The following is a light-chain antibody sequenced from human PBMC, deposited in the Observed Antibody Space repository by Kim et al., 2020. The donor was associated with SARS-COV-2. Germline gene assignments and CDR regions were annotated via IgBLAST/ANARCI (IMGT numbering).Light chain of an antibody. CDR1: QSVLYSSNNKNY. Sequence: DIVMTQSPDSLAVSLGERATINCKSSQSVLYSSNNKNYLAWYQQKPGQPPKLLIYWASTRESGVPDRFSGSGSGTDFTLTISSLQAEDVAVYDCQQYYSTPPYTFGQGTKLEI. V-gene: IGKV4-1*01. J-gene: IGKJ2*01. CDR3: QQYYSTPPYT. CDR2: WAS.